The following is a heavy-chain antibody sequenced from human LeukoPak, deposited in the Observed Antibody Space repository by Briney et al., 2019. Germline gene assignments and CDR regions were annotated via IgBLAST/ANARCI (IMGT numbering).Heavy chain of an antibody. J-gene: IGHJ4*02. CDR1: GYTFSSYA. V-gene: IGHV1-18*01. Sequence: VASVKVSCKASGYTFSSYAISWVRQAPGRGLEWMGWISPYNDNTNYAQKLQGRVTMTTDTSTSTAYMELRSLRSDDTAVYYCARGEHYDGNGYYPGDYWGQGTLVTVSS. CDR2: ISPYNDNT. CDR3: ARGEHYDGNGYYPGDY. D-gene: IGHD3-22*01.